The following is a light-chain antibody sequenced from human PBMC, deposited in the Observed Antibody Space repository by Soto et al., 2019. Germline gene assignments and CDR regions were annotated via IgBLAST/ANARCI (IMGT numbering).Light chain of an antibody. CDR3: QQRSNWLYT. Sequence: EIVLTQSPATLSLSPGERAALSCRASQSVSSYLAWYQHKPGQAPRLLIYDASKRATGIPARFSGSGSGTDFTLTISSLEDEDVAVYFCQQRSNWLYTFGGGTKVEI. V-gene: IGKV3-11*01. J-gene: IGKJ4*01. CDR2: DAS. CDR1: QSVSSY.